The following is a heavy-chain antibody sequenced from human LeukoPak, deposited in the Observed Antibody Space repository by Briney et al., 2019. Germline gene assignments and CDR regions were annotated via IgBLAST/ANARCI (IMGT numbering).Heavy chain of an antibody. D-gene: IGHD6-13*01. J-gene: IGHJ4*02. CDR2: IYYSGST. CDR1: GGSISSSSYY. V-gene: IGHV4-39*07. CDR3: ARVVMRIAAAGPFDY. Sequence: SETLSLTCTVSGGSISSSSYYWGWIRQPPGKGLEWIGSIYYSGSTYYNPSLKSRVTISVDRSKNQFSLKLSSVTAADTAVYYRARVVMRIAAAGPFDYWGQGTLVTVSS.